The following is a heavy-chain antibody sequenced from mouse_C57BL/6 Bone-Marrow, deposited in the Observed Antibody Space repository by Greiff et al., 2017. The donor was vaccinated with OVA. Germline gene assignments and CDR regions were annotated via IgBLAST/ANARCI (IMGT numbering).Heavy chain of an antibody. V-gene: IGHV1-52*01. J-gene: IGHJ4*01. CDR1: GYTFTSYW. D-gene: IGHD2-5*01. Sequence: VQLQQPGAELVRPGSSVKLSCKASGYTFTSYWMHWVKQRPIQGLEWIGNIDPSDSETHYNQKFKDKATLTVDKSSSTAYMQPSSLTSEDSAVYYCARSLLYSNYKYYYAMDYWGQGTSVTVSS. CDR2: IDPSDSET. CDR3: ARSLLYSNYKYYYAMDY.